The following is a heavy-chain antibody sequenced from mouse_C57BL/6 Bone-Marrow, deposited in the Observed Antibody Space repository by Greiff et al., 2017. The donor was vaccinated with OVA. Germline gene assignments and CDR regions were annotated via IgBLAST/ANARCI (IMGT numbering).Heavy chain of an antibody. CDR3: ARDGTMDY. CDR1: GYTFTDYY. V-gene: IGHV1-19*01. CDR2: INPYNGGT. D-gene: IGHD1-1*01. Sequence: VQLKESGPVLVKPGASVKMSCKASGYTFTDYYMNWVKQSHGKSLEWIGVINPYNGGTSYNQKFKGKATLTVDKSSSTAYMELNSLTSEDSAVYYCARDGTMDYWGQGTSVTVSS. J-gene: IGHJ4*01.